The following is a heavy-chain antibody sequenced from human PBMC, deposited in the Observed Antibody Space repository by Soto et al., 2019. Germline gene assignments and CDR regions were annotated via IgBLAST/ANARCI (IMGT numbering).Heavy chain of an antibody. D-gene: IGHD3-9*01. CDR1: GFTFSSYA. CDR3: AADYDILTGLDY. V-gene: IGHV3-23*01. Sequence: AASGFTFSSYAMSWVRQAPGKGLEWVSAISGSGGSTYYADSVKGRFTISRDNSKNTRYLQMNSLRAEDTAVYYCAADYDILTGLDYWGQGTLVTASS. CDR2: ISGSGGST. J-gene: IGHJ4*02.